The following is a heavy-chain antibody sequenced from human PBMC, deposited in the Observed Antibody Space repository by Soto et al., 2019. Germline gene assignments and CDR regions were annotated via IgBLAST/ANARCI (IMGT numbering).Heavy chain of an antibody. J-gene: IGHJ5*02. D-gene: IGHD2-2*01. Sequence: QVQLQESGPGLVKSSETLSLTCNVSGGSVSSGTNYWSWIRQLPGKELEWIGYVYYNGNTNYNPSLKGRVTISVDTSKNQFSLKLRSVTAADTAVYYCARGQPFRQYHGWFDPWGQGTLVTVSS. CDR2: VYYNGNT. CDR1: GGSVSSGTNY. CDR3: ARGQPFRQYHGWFDP. V-gene: IGHV4-61*01.